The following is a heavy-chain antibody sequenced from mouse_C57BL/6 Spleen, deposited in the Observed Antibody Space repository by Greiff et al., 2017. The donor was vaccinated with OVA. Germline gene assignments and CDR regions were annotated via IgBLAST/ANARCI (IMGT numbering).Heavy chain of an antibody. CDR1: GFTFSSYG. V-gene: IGHV5-6*01. CDR3: ARVTEGAMDY. J-gene: IGHJ4*01. CDR2: ISSGGSYT. Sequence: EVKLMESGGDLVKPGGSLKLSCAASGFTFSSYGMSWVRQTPDKRLEWVATISSGGSYTYYPDSVKGRFTISRDNAKNTLYLQMSSLKAEDTAMYYCARVTEGAMDYWGQGTSVTVSS.